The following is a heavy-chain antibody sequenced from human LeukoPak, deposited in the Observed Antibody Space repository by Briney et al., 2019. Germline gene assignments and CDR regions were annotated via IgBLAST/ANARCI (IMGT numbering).Heavy chain of an antibody. CDR1: GGIFSSYA. CDR2: IIPIFGTA. D-gene: IGHD4-17*01. Sequence: ASVKVSCKASGGIFSSYAISWVRQAPGQGLEWMGGIIPIFGTANYAQKFQGRVTITADESTSTAYMELSSLRSEDTAVYYCARWSSGDYEVLDYWGQGTLVTVSS. J-gene: IGHJ4*02. V-gene: IGHV1-69*13. CDR3: ARWSSGDYEVLDY.